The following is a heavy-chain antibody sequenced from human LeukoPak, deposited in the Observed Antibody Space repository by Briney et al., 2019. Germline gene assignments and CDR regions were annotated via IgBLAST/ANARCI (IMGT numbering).Heavy chain of an antibody. CDR3: AKAPVTTCSGAYCYPFDY. CDR2: IYSGGNT. Sequence: GGSLGLSCTVSGFTVSSNSMSWVRQAPGKGLEWVSFIYSGGNTHNSDSVKGRFTISRDNSKNTLYLQMNSLRAGDAAVYYCAKAPVTTCSGAYCYPFDYWSQGTLVTVSS. V-gene: IGHV3-53*01. D-gene: IGHD2-15*01. J-gene: IGHJ4*02. CDR1: GFTVSSNS.